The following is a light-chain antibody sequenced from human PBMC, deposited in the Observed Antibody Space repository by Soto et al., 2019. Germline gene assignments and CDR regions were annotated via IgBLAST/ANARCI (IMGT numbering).Light chain of an antibody. Sequence: EIVITHSPAPLSVSPGERAPLSFRASQSVSSNLAWYQQKPGQAPRLLIYGASTRATGIPARFSGSGSGTEFTLTISSLQSEDFAVYYCQQYNNWPPWTFGQGTKVDIK. V-gene: IGKV3-15*01. J-gene: IGKJ1*01. CDR3: QQYNNWPPWT. CDR2: GAS. CDR1: QSVSSN.